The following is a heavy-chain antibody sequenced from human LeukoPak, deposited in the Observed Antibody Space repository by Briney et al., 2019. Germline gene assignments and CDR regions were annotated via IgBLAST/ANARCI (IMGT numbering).Heavy chain of an antibody. D-gene: IGHD1-26*01. CDR1: GFTVSNHY. CDR2: IYSGGGT. CDR3: ARGQVVGATDYFDY. Sequence: GGSLRLSCAASGFTVSNHYMNWVRQAPGKGLEWVSVIYSGGGTHYTDSVKGRFTISRDNSKNTLFLQMNNLRAEDTALYYCARGQVVGATDYFDYWGQGAPVTVAS. J-gene: IGHJ4*02. V-gene: IGHV3-53*01.